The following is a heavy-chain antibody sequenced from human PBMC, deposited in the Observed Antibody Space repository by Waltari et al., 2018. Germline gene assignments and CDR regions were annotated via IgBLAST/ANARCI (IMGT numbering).Heavy chain of an antibody. V-gene: IGHV1-69*01. CDR1: GDDFVNYA. CDR3: ARGSKFGDYGDLDY. D-gene: IGHD4-17*01. Sequence: VQPVQSGAEVKKPGSSVRVPCKTSGDDFVNYAISWVRQAPGKGLEWMGGIIPMFNNPNYAQRFEGNVTITADESTSTGYMELTGLTSEDTAIYYCARGSKFGDYGDLDYWGQGTLVTVS. J-gene: IGHJ4*02. CDR2: IIPMFNNP.